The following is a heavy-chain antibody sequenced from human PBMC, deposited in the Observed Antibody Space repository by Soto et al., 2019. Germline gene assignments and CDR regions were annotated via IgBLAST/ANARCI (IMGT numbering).Heavy chain of an antibody. D-gene: IGHD5-12*01. CDR3: AREGLQVNGFDP. J-gene: IGHJ5*02. V-gene: IGHV4-31*03. Sequence: QVQLQESGPGLVKPSPTLSLPCTVSGGSISSGGSYWSWIRPHPGKGLEWIGYISSRGSTHYNPSRKRRVTIAVDTSKNQGSLKLSSVTAADTAVYYCAREGLQVNGFDPWGQGTLVTVSS. CDR2: ISSRGST. CDR1: GGSISSGGSY.